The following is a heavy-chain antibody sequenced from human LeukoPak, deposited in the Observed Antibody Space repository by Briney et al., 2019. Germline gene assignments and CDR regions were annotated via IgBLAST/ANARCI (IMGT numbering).Heavy chain of an antibody. V-gene: IGHV3-73*01. D-gene: IGHD5-24*01. CDR3: TRGGDGKLDP. CDR2: IGPTSNNYAT. J-gene: IGHJ5*02. CDR1: GLTLSGSY. Sequence: PGGSLRLSCAASGLTLSGSYSIHWVRQASGKGLEWVGHIGPTSNNYATTYAASVRGRFTISRHESDKTAYLQMNTLKTEDTAVYYCTRGGDGKLDPWGQGTLVTVSS.